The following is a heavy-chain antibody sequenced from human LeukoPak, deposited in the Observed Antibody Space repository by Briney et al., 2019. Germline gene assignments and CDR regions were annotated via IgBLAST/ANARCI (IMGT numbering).Heavy chain of an antibody. CDR2: IYTSGTT. J-gene: IGHJ2*01. V-gene: IGHV4-4*07. CDR1: GGSISGLY. Sequence: SETLSLTCTVSGGSISGLYWTWIRQPAGKGLEWIGRIYTSGTTNYNPSLTSRVTMSVDTSKNPFSLKLTSVTAADTAVYYCARVLAYWYFDLWGRGTLVTVSS. CDR3: ARVLAYWYFDL.